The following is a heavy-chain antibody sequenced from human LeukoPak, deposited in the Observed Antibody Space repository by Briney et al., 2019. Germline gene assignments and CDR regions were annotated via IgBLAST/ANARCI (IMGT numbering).Heavy chain of an antibody. V-gene: IGHV4-59*01. J-gene: IGHJ4*02. D-gene: IGHD4-17*01. Sequence: SETLSLTCSVSGGSISNYYWSWIRQPLGKGLEWMGYIQNSVNTNYNPSLKSRVTMSVDTSQNQFSLKLSSVTAADTAVYYCARDRGYGDTYYFDYWGQGTLVTVSS. CDR3: ARDRGYGDTYYFDY. CDR1: GGSISNYY. CDR2: IQNSVNT.